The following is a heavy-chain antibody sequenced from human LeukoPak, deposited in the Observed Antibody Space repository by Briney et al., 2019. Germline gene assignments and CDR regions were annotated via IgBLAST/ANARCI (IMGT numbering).Heavy chain of an antibody. D-gene: IGHD3-22*01. CDR3: ARQYYDSSGYSVGSYYMDV. J-gene: IGHJ6*03. CDR1: GGTFSSYA. V-gene: IGHV1-69*05. CDR2: IIPIFGTA. Sequence: GASVKVSCKASGGTFSSYAISWVRQAPGQGLEWMGGIIPIFGTANYAQKFQGRVTMTRDMSTSTVYMELSSLRSEDTAVYYCARQYYDSSGYSVGSYYMDVWGKGTTVTVSS.